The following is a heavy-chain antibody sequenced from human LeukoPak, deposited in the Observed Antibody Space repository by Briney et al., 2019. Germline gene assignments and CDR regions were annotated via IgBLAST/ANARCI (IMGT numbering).Heavy chain of an antibody. Sequence: SETLSLTCAVYGGSFSGYYWSWIRQPPGKGLEWIGEINHSGSTNYNPSLKSRVTISVDTSKNQFSLKLSSVTAADTAVYYCARAPTVVTPYYFDYWGQGTLVTVSS. D-gene: IGHD4-23*01. V-gene: IGHV4-34*01. CDR2: INHSGST. CDR3: ARAPTVVTPYYFDY. CDR1: GGSFSGYY. J-gene: IGHJ4*02.